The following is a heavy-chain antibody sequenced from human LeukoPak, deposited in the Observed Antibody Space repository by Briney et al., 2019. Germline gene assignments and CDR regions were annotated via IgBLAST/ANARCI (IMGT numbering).Heavy chain of an antibody. Sequence: SETLSLTCAVSGGSISSGGYSWSWIRQPPGKGLEWIGCIYHSGSTYYNPSLKSRVTISVDRSKNQFSLKLSSVTAADTAVYYCARGNNYDILTGYPYFDYWGQGTLVTVSS. J-gene: IGHJ4*02. CDR3: ARGNNYDILTGYPYFDY. V-gene: IGHV4-30-2*01. CDR1: GGSISSGGYS. CDR2: IYHSGST. D-gene: IGHD3-9*01.